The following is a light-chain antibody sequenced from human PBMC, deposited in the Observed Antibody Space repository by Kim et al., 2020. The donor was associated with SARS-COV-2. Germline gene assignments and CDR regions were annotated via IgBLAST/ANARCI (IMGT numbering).Light chain of an antibody. CDR1: QDIGNA. CDR3: LQHNSIPIT. V-gene: IGKV1-17*01. CDR2: APP. J-gene: IGKJ5*01. Sequence: CRTSQDIGNAFAWDQQTPGTAPKLLIYAPPHFQRGVPSRATSQSGVTSSFSGTGSGTEYTLTISSMQHEDVATYYCLQHNSIPITFGQGTRLDIK.